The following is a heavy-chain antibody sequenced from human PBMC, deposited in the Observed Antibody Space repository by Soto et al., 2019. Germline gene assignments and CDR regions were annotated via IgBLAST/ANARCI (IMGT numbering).Heavy chain of an antibody. V-gene: IGHV3-21*01. CDR2: ISSRGDI. Sequence: GGSLRLSCVASGFTFTSYSMNWDRQAPGKGLEWVSSISSRGDIYYADSVKGRFTISRDDAKNSVSLQMNGLRAEETAVYYCAREETAWPLAYGLDVWGQGTTVTVSS. J-gene: IGHJ6*02. CDR3: AREETAWPLAYGLDV. CDR1: GFTFTSYS. D-gene: IGHD2-21*02.